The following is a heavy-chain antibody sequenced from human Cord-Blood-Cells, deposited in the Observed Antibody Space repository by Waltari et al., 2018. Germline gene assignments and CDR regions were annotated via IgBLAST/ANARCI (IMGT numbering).Heavy chain of an antibody. CDR3: ATGSILGATVAFDI. Sequence: VRMVQSGAEVNTPGASVKVPCKVYGSLLRELPLDRGRRAPGEGHVGMGGFDPEDGKTIYTQKLQSRVTITEDTSTDTAYMELSSLRSEDTAVYYCATGSILGATVAFDIWGQGTMVTVSS. CDR2: FDPEDGKT. V-gene: IGHV1-24*01. J-gene: IGHJ3*02. D-gene: IGHD1-26*01. CDR1: GSLLRELP.